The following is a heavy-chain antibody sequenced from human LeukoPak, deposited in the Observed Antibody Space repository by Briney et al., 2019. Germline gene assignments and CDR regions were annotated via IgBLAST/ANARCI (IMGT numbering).Heavy chain of an antibody. CDR1: GGSISSYY. V-gene: IGHV4-59*08. D-gene: IGHD2-15*01. CDR2: IYYSGST. J-gene: IGHJ3*02. Sequence: PSETLSLTCTVSGGSISSYYWSWIRQPPGKGLEWIGYIYYSGSTNYNPSLKSRVTISVDTSKNQFSLKLSSVTAADTAVYYCARHVSRYCSGGSCSDAFDIWGQGTMVTVSS. CDR3: ARHVSRYCSGGSCSDAFDI.